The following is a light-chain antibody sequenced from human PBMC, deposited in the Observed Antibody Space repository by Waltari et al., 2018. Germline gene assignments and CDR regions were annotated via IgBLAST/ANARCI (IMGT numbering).Light chain of an antibody. J-gene: IGLJ1*01. Sequence: SYELTQTPSVSVSPGQTARITCSGHELPRKYAYWLQQKSGQAPRLVIYEDTKRPSGSPVRFSGSSSGTVATLTITGAQVDDEADYYCYSSDSTGLRVFGGGTTVVVL. CDR3: YSSDSTGLRV. V-gene: IGLV3-10*01. CDR1: ELPRKY. CDR2: EDT.